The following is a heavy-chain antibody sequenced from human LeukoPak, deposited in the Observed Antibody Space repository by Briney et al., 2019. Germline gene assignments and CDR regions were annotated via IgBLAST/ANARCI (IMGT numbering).Heavy chain of an antibody. V-gene: IGHV3-21*01. J-gene: IGHJ6*02. D-gene: IGHD2-15*01. CDR1: GFTFSSYS. CDR2: ISSSSSYI. Sequence: GGSLRLSCAASGFTFSSYSMNWVRQAPGKGLEWVSSISSSSSYICYADSVKGRFTISRDNAKNSLYLQMNSLRAEDTAVYYCARDIVVVVAATPNYYGMDVWGQGTTVTVSS. CDR3: ARDIVVVVAATPNYYGMDV.